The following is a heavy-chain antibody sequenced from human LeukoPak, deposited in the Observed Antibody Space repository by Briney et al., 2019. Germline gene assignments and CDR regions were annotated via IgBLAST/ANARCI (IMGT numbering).Heavy chain of an antibody. CDR2: IYYSGST. V-gene: IGHV4-59*08. J-gene: IGHJ4*02. D-gene: IGHD2-2*01. Sequence: SETLSLTCTVSGGSISSYYWSWIRQPPGKGLEWIGYIYYSGSTNYSPSLKSRVTISVDTSKNQFSLKLSSVTAADTAVYYCARLGAAAFSYYFDYWGQGTLVTVSS. CDR3: ARLGAAAFSYYFDY. CDR1: GGSISSYY.